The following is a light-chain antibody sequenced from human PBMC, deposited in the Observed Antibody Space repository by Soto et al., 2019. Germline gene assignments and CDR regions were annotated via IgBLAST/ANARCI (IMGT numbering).Light chain of an antibody. CDR3: LQDTNYPFT. Sequence: AIQMTQSPSSLSASVGDRVTITCRASHDIRNDLGWYQQKPGKAPKLLIYAASSLQGGVPSRFSGSGSGTDFTLTISSLKPEDFATYYCLQDTNYPFTFGPGTKVDI. CDR1: HDIRND. V-gene: IGKV1-6*01. J-gene: IGKJ3*01. CDR2: AAS.